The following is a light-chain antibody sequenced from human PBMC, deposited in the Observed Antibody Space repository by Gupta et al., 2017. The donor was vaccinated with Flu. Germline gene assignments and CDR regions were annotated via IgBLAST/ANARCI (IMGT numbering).Light chain of an antibody. CDR3: QQYNDWPPWT. Sequence: ERATLSCRASQSVSNNLAWYQEKPGQAPRLLIYGASTRATGIPARFSGSGSETEFTLTISSLQSEDFAVYYCQQYNDWPPWTFGQGTKVEV. V-gene: IGKV3-15*01. J-gene: IGKJ1*01. CDR2: GAS. CDR1: QSVSNN.